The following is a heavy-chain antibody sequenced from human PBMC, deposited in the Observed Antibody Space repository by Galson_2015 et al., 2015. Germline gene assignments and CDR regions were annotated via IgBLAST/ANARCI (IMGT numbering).Heavy chain of an antibody. J-gene: IGHJ6*03. CDR2: ISGTGGSR. CDR1: GFTFNSYA. Sequence: SLRLSCAASGFTFNSYAMSWVRQAPGKGLEWVSGISGTGGSRWYADSMKGRFTISRDTSKNTLYLQMNSLRAEDTAVYFCAKEAYFYGSGSYFLDYYYYYYIDVWGTGTTVTVSS. V-gene: IGHV3-23*01. D-gene: IGHD3-10*01. CDR3: AKEAYFYGSGSYFLDYYYYYYIDV.